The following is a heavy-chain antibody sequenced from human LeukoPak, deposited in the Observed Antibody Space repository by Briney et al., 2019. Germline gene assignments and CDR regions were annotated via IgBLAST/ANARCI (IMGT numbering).Heavy chain of an antibody. Sequence: PSETLSLTRTVSGGSISSSSYYWGWIRQSPGKGLEWIGSTYYSGSTYYNPSLKSRVTISVDTSKNQFSLKLSSVTAADTAVYYCARYLIVASCFDYWGQGTLVTVSS. CDR2: TYYSGST. J-gene: IGHJ4*02. CDR1: GGSISSSSYY. D-gene: IGHD5-12*01. CDR3: ARYLIVASCFDY. V-gene: IGHV4-39*07.